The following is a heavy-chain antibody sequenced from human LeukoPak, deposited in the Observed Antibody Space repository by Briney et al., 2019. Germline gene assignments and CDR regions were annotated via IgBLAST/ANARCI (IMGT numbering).Heavy chain of an antibody. J-gene: IGHJ6*02. Sequence: ASVKVSCKASGYTFTSYAMHWVRQAPGQRLEWMGWINAGNGNTKYSQKFQGRVTITADESTSTAYMELSSLRSEDTAVYYCASSGQGYYDSSGYRDYYYYGMDVWGQGTTVTVSS. CDR1: GYTFTSYA. CDR2: INAGNGNT. CDR3: ASSGQGYYDSSGYRDYYYYGMDV. V-gene: IGHV1-3*01. D-gene: IGHD3-22*01.